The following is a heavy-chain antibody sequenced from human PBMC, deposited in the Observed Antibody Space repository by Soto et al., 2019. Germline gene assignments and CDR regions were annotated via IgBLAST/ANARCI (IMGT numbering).Heavy chain of an antibody. V-gene: IGHV1-69*12. CDR3: ATKDLAYCGGDCYTWYFDL. Sequence: QVQLVQSGAEVKMPGSSVKVSCKASGGTFSNLGFSWVRQAPGQGLEWLGGIIPMFGTPDYAQEFQGRVTISADESTSTAYMDLSSLRSEDTAVYYCATKDLAYCGGDCYTWYFDLWGRGTLVTVSS. J-gene: IGHJ2*01. CDR2: IIPMFGTP. CDR1: GGTFSNLG. D-gene: IGHD2-21*02.